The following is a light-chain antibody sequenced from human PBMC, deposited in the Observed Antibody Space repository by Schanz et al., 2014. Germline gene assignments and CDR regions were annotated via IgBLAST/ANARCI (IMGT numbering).Light chain of an antibody. CDR2: DAS. CDR1: QSISSW. Sequence: DIQMSQSPSTLSASVGDRVTITCRASQSISSWLAWYQQKPGKAPKLLIYDASSLESGVPSRFSGSGFGTDFTLNISSLLPDDFATYYCQQGYSSARTFGQGTKVEV. V-gene: IGKV1-5*01. J-gene: IGKJ1*01. CDR3: QQGYSSART.